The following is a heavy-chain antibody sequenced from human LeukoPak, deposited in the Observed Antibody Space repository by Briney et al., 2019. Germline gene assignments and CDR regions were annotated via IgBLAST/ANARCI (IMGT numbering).Heavy chain of an antibody. V-gene: IGHV3-21*01. D-gene: IGHD4-23*01. Sequence: GGSLRLSCAASGFTFTSYSMNWVRQAPGKGLEWVSSISSSSSYIYYADSVKGRFTISRDNAKNSLYLQMNSLRAEDAAVYYCARDYGGSSPFDYWGQGTLVTVSS. CDR3: ARDYGGSSPFDY. J-gene: IGHJ4*02. CDR2: ISSSSSYI. CDR1: GFTFTSYS.